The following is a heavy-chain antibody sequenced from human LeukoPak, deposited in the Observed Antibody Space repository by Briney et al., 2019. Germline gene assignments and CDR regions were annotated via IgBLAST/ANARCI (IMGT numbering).Heavy chain of an antibody. V-gene: IGHV3-33*01. D-gene: IGHD3-22*01. J-gene: IGHJ3*02. CDR1: GFTFNYYG. CDR2: IWYDGSNK. CDR3: ARDSYYDRTGGAFDI. Sequence: PGGSLRLSCAASGFTFNYYGMHWLRQAPGKGLEWVAVIWYDGSNKYYADSVKGRFTISRDNSKNTVYLEMNSLRAEDTAVYHCARDSYYDRTGGAFDIWGQGTMVTVSS.